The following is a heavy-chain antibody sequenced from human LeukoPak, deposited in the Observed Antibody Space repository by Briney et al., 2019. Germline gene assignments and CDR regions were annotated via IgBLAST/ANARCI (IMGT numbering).Heavy chain of an antibody. J-gene: IGHJ3*02. D-gene: IGHD2-15*01. V-gene: IGHV3-21*01. CDR1: GFTFSGYT. CDR3: ARVVVAASDAFDI. CDR2: ISSSGTYI. Sequence: PGGSLRLSCAASGFTFSGYTMTWVRQAPGEGLEWVSSISSSGTYIYYADSVKGRFTISRDNAKNSLYLQMNSLRAEDTAVYYCARVVVAASDAFDIWGQGTMVTVSS.